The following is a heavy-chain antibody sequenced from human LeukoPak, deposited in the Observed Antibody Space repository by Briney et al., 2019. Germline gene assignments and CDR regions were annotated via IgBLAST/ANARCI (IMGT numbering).Heavy chain of an antibody. D-gene: IGHD3-9*01. V-gene: IGHV1-69*13. J-gene: IGHJ4*02. CDR1: GGTFSSYA. Sequence: ASVKVSCKASGGTFSSYAISWVRQAPGQGLEWMGGIIPIFGTANYAQKFQGRVTITADESTSTAYMELSGLRSEDTAVYYCASSHTYDILTEYYFDYWGQGTLVTVSS. CDR3: ASSHTYDILTEYYFDY. CDR2: IIPIFGTA.